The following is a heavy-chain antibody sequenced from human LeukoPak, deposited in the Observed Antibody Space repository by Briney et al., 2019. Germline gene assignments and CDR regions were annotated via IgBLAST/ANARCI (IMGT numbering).Heavy chain of an antibody. CDR1: GFPFEKFE. CDR3: VKGGWLDN. V-gene: IGHV3-23*01. D-gene: IGHD6-19*01. CDR2: IRRGGDSA. Sequence: GGSLRLSCAASGFPFEKFEMSWVRQAPGKGPEWVSVIRRGGDSAYYGDSVKGRFTISRDDSKDTVDLQMNSLRAEDTAIYYCVKGGWLDNWGQGTLVTVSS. J-gene: IGHJ4*02.